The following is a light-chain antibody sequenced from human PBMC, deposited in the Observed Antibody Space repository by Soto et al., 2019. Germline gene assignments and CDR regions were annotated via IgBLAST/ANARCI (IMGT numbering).Light chain of an antibody. J-gene: IGLJ1*01. V-gene: IGLV1-44*01. CDR1: GSNIGSNT. Sequence: QSVLTQPPSASGTPGQRVTISCSGSGSNIGSNTVDWYQQLPGTAPQLLIYSNNQRPSGVPDRFSGSKSGTSVSLAISGLQSEDEADYYCAAWDDSLNGQLFGTGTKVTVL. CDR2: SNN. CDR3: AAWDDSLNGQL.